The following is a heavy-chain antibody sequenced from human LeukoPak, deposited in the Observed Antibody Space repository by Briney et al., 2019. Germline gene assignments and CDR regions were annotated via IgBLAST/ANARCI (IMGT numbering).Heavy chain of an antibody. CDR2: IYWDDVK. Sequence: SGPTSVKPTQTPTLTCTFSGFSRTTNGVGVGWIRQPPGKALEWLALIYWDDVKRYSPSVKTRLTITKDTSKNQEVLTMTNMDPVDTATYYCAHRQLYTLPGVSHVWGPGTMVTVSS. J-gene: IGHJ3*01. D-gene: IGHD3-16*01. CDR1: GFSRTTNGVG. V-gene: IGHV2-5*02. CDR3: AHRQLYTLPGVSHV.